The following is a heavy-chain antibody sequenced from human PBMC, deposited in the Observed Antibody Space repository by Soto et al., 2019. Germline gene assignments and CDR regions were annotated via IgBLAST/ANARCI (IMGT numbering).Heavy chain of an antibody. CDR3: ARVGSGISVAGDFDY. V-gene: IGHV4-59*12. CDR1: GGCIGRYY. D-gene: IGHD6-19*01. Sequence: SETLSLPCTVSGGCIGRYYWSWIRQPPEKGLEWIGNIYYSGSTNYNPSLKSRVAMSLDTSRNQFSLKLSPVTAADTGVYYCARVGSGISVAGDFDYWGLGTLVTVSS. CDR2: IYYSGST. J-gene: IGHJ4*02.